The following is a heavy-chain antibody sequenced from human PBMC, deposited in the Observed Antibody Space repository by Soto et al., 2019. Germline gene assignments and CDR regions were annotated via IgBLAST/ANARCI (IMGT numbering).Heavy chain of an antibody. D-gene: IGHD2-15*01. CDR3: AKRRGAGGHFDY. J-gene: IGHJ4*01. CDR2: VSIGGST. V-gene: IGHV3-23*01. CDR1: GFTFSSYA. Sequence: SLRLSCAASGFTFSSYAMGWVRQGPGKGLEWVAVVSIGGSTHYADSVRGRFTISRDNSKNTLSLQMNSLTAEDTAVYFCAKRRGAGGHFDYWGHGALVTVSS.